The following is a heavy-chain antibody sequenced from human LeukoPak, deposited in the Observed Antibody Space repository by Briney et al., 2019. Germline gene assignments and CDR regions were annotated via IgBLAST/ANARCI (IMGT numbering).Heavy chain of an antibody. CDR2: INPSSGGT. Sequence: GASVKVSCKASGYTFTGYYMHWVRQAPGQGLEWMGWINPSSGGTNYAQKFQGRVTMTRDTSISTAYMELSRLRSDDTAVYYCARTNSSSDGMDVWGQGTTVTVSS. CDR1: GYTFTGYY. CDR3: ARTNSSSDGMDV. J-gene: IGHJ6*02. D-gene: IGHD6-6*01. V-gene: IGHV1-2*02.